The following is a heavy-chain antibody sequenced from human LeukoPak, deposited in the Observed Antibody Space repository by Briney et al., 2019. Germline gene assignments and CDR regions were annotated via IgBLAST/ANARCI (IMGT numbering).Heavy chain of an antibody. J-gene: IGHJ4*02. CDR1: EYTFSVYH. CDR3: ALIPGGSWAFDF. Sequence: ASGKVSCKASEYTFSVYHIHWVRLAPGQGLEWMAWINPYSGDTNYAQKFQGRVTMTRDTSISTVYTEVNSLKFDDTAVYYCALIPGGSWAFDFWGQGTLVTVSS. CDR2: INPYSGDT. D-gene: IGHD6-13*01. V-gene: IGHV1-2*02.